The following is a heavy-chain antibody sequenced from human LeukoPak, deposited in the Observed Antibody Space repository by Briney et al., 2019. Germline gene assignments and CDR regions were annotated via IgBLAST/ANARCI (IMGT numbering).Heavy chain of an antibody. J-gene: IGHJ4*02. CDR2: ISGGGHNT. V-gene: IGHV3-23*01. Sequence: GGSLRLSCAASGFTFSSYAISWVRQAPGKGLELVSVISGGGHNTYYADSVKGRFTISRDNSRNTLYLQMNSLRAEDTAVYYCAKDRSSWYYPFDYWGQGTLVTVSS. CDR1: GFTFSSYA. CDR3: AKDRSSWYYPFDY. D-gene: IGHD6-13*01.